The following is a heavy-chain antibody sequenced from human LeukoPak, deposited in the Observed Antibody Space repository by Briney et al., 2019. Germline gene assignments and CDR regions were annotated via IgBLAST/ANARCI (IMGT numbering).Heavy chain of an antibody. CDR1: GFTFSSYS. Sequence: PGGSLRLSCAASGFTFSSYSMNWVRQAPGKGLEWVSSISSSSYIYYADSVKGRFTISRDNAKNSLYLQMNSLRAEDTAVYYCARTRPRYCSGGSCLTSDYWGQGTLVTVSS. CDR3: ARTRPRYCSGGSCLTSDY. J-gene: IGHJ4*02. CDR2: ISSSSYI. V-gene: IGHV3-21*01. D-gene: IGHD2-15*01.